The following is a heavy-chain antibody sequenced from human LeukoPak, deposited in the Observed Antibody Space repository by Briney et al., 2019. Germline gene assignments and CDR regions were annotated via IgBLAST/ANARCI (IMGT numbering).Heavy chain of an antibody. J-gene: IGHJ4*02. D-gene: IGHD3-3*01. V-gene: IGHV3-48*04. Sequence: GGSLRLSCAASGFTFSSYSMNWVRQAPGKGLEWVSYSSSSSSTIYYADSVKGRFTISRDNAKNSLYLQMNSLRAEDMALYYCAKDLGSGYYPYYFDYWGQGTLVTVSS. CDR1: GFTFSSYS. CDR2: SSSSSSTI. CDR3: AKDLGSGYYPYYFDY.